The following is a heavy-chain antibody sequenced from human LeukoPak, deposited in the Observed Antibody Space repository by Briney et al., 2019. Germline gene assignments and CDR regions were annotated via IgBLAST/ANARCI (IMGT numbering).Heavy chain of an antibody. J-gene: IGHJ6*03. CDR3: AKGAFRDQVQGYYYMDV. CDR2: IKQDGSEK. D-gene: IGHD3-10*01. V-gene: IGHV3-7*01. Sequence: GGSLRLSCAASGFTFSSYWMSGLRQAPGKGLEWVANIKQDGSEKYYVDSVKGRFTISRDNAKNSLYLQMNSLRAEDTAVYYCAKGAFRDQVQGYYYMDVWGKGTTVTVSS. CDR1: GFTFSSYW.